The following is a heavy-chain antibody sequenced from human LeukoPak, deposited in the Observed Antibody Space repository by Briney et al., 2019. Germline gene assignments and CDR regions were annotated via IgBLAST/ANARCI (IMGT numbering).Heavy chain of an antibody. Sequence: ASVKVSCKASGYTFTGYYMHWVRQAPGQGLEWMGGIIPIFGTANYAQKFQGRVTITADESTSTAYMELSSLRSEDTAVYYCAREFIGTSGSYYADFDYWGQGTLVTVSS. CDR2: IIPIFGTA. D-gene: IGHD1-26*01. CDR3: AREFIGTSGSYYADFDY. J-gene: IGHJ4*02. V-gene: IGHV1-69*13. CDR1: GYTFTGYY.